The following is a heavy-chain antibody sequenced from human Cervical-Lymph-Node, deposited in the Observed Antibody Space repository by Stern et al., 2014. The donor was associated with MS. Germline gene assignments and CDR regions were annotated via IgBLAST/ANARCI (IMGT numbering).Heavy chain of an antibody. CDR1: GFSLSTSGVG. V-gene: IGHV2-5*02. J-gene: IGHJ5*02. CDR3: AHKGCTSDCFNWFDP. Sequence: QVTLKESGPTLVKPTQTLTLTCTFSGFSLSTSGVGVGWVRQSPGKALEWLALLYWDDDKRYNPSLKNRLTVTKDLSKNQVIFTLTNMEPVDTGTYYCAHKGCTSDCFNWFDPWGQGILVTVSS. D-gene: IGHD2-21*02. CDR2: LYWDDDK.